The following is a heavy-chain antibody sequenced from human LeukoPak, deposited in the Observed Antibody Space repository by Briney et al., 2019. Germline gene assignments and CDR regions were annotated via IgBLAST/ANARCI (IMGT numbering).Heavy chain of an antibody. CDR3: ANRYCSGGSCYHFDY. D-gene: IGHD2-15*01. CDR1: GHPISSAF. CDR2: ISGSGGST. Sequence: ETLSLTCDVSGHPISSAFYWGWIRQPPGKGLEWVSAISGSGGSTYYADSVKGRFTISRDNSKNTLYLQMNSLRAEDTAVYYCANRYCSGGSCYHFDYWGQGTLVTVSS. V-gene: IGHV3-23*01. J-gene: IGHJ4*02.